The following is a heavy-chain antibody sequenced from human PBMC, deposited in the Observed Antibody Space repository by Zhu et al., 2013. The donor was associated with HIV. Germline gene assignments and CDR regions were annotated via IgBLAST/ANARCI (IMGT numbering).Heavy chain of an antibody. CDR1: GGTFSSYA. Sequence: QVQLVQSGAEVKKPGSSVKVSCKASGGTFSSYAISWVRQAPGQGLSGWRIIPIFGTANYAXKFQGRVTITADESTSTAYMELSSLRSEDTAVYYCARDSGRGRWLQSQAYYFDYWGQGTLVTVSS. J-gene: IGHJ4*02. V-gene: IGHV1-69*18. CDR2: IIPIFGTA. D-gene: IGHD5-12*01. CDR3: ARDSGRGRWLQSQAYYFDY.